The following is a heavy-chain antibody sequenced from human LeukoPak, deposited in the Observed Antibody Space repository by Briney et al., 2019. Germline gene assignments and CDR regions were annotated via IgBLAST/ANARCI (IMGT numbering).Heavy chain of an antibody. D-gene: IGHD4-17*01. J-gene: IGHJ4*02. CDR3: ARHPGGVYGGYRTEFDY. V-gene: IGHV1-69*05. Sequence: ASVKVSCKASGGTFSSYAISWVRQAPGQGLEWMGGIIPIFGTANYAQKLQGRVTMTTDTSTSTAYMELRSLRSDDTAVYYCARHPGGVYGGYRTEFDYWGQGTLVTVSS. CDR1: GGTFSSYA. CDR2: IIPIFGTA.